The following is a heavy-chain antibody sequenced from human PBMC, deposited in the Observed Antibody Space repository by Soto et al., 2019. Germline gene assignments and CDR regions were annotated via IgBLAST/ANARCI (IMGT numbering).Heavy chain of an antibody. Sequence: GGSLRLSCAASGFTFSSYSMNWVRQAPGKGLEWVSYISSSSSTIYYADSVKGRFTISRDNSKNTLYLQMNSLRAEDTAVYYCAKDLHRGDYGSGSLYYGMDVWGQGTTVTVS. CDR2: ISSSSSTI. V-gene: IGHV3-48*01. D-gene: IGHD3-10*01. CDR3: AKDLHRGDYGSGSLYYGMDV. J-gene: IGHJ6*02. CDR1: GFTFSSYS.